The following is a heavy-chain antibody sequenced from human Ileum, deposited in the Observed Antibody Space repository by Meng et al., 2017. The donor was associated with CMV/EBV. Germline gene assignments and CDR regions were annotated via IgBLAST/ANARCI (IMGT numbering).Heavy chain of an antibody. Sequence: GGSLRPSCAASGFTVSSNYMSWVRQAPGKGLEWVSDLYSGGHTFYADSVKGRFTVSRDNSKNTVYLQMNSLRVEDTALYYCARDSPGFSGHADWGQGTLVTVSS. D-gene: IGHD5-12*01. J-gene: IGHJ4*02. CDR3: ARDSPGFSGHAD. CDR1: GFTVSSNY. CDR2: LYSGGHT. V-gene: IGHV3-66*02.